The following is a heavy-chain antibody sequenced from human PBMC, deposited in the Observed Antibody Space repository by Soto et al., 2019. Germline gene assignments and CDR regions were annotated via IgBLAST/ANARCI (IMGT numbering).Heavy chain of an antibody. J-gene: IGHJ2*01. CDR1: GFAFGSYW. D-gene: IGHD6-19*01. Sequence: EVQLVESGGGLVQPGGSLRLSCAASGFAFGSYWMHWVRQAPGKGLVWVARINSDGSDTSYANSVKGRFTISRDNGKNTVSLQMNSLRDEDTAVYFCARDAVAATWYFDIWGRGTLVAVSS. V-gene: IGHV3-74*01. CDR2: INSDGSDT. CDR3: ARDAVAATWYFDI.